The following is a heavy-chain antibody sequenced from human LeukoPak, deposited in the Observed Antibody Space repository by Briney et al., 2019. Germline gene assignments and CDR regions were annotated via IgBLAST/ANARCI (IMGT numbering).Heavy chain of an antibody. CDR3: ARKKAAGTGFDY. D-gene: IGHD6-13*01. Sequence: SETLSLTCAVYGGSFSGYYWSWIRQPPGKGLEWIGEINHGGSTNYNPSLKSRVTISVDTSKNQFSLKLSSVTAADTAVYYCARKKAAGTGFDYWGQGTLVTVSS. CDR2: INHGGST. V-gene: IGHV4-34*01. CDR1: GGSFSGYY. J-gene: IGHJ4*02.